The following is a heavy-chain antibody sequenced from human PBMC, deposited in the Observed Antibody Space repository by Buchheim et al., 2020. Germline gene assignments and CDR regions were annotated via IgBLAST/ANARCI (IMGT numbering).Heavy chain of an antibody. V-gene: IGHV1-46*01. D-gene: IGHD1-26*01. CDR2: INPSGGST. Sequence: QVQLVESGGGVVQPGRSLRLSCAASGFTFSSYYMHWVRQAPGQGLEWMGIINPSGGSTSYAQKFQGRVTMTRDTSTSTVYMELSSLRSEDTAVYYCAREALYSGSYYYFDYWGQGTL. J-gene: IGHJ4*02. CDR3: AREALYSGSYYYFDY. CDR1: GFTFSSYY.